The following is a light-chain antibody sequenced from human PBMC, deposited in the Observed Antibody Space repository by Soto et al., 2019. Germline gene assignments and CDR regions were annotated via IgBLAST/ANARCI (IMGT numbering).Light chain of an antibody. CDR1: SSDVGGYNF. CDR2: AIT. J-gene: IGLJ1*01. CDR3: SSLADGDNYV. Sequence: QSALTQPPSASGSPGQSVTISCTGTSSDVGGYNFVSWYQQHPGKAPKLLIYAITKRASGVPSRFSGSKSGNTASLTVSGLQVEDEADYYCSSLADGDNYVFGTGTKLTVL. V-gene: IGLV2-8*01.